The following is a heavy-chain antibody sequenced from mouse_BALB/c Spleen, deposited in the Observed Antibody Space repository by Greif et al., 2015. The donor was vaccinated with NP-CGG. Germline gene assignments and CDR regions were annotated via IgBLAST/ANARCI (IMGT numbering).Heavy chain of an antibody. D-gene: IGHD2-14*01. CDR2: ISSGGST. J-gene: IGHJ2*01. Sequence: EVMLVESGGGLVKPGGSLKLSCAASGFTFSSYAMSWVRQTPEKRLEWVASISSGGSTYYPDSVKGRFTISRDNARNILYLQMSSLRSEDTAMYYCASDRSYYFDYWGQGTTLTVSS. CDR3: ASDRSYYFDY. CDR1: GFTFSSYA. V-gene: IGHV5-6-5*01.